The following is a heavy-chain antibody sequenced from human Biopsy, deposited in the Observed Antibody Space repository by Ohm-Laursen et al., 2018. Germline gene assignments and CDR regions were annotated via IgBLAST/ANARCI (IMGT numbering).Heavy chain of an antibody. Sequence: SVKVSCKTSGYSFTKYYINWVRQAPGQGLEWMGIINPTGGTTSYAEKFQGRVTLTRDTSTGTVYLELNSLIYEDTALYYCARDETGSSVFGPYYYGMDVWGQGTTVTVSS. CDR1: GYSFTKYY. J-gene: IGHJ6*02. CDR2: INPTGGTT. V-gene: IGHV1-46*01. CDR3: ARDETGSSVFGPYYYGMDV. D-gene: IGHD3-9*01.